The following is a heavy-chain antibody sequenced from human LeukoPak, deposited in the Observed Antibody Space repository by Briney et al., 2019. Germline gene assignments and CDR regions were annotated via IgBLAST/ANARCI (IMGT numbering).Heavy chain of an antibody. D-gene: IGHD3-22*01. CDR3: AREEHAVGSSGYYYYFDY. CDR2: IKQDGSKK. CDR1: GFPFSSYW. Sequence: GGSLRLSCVASGFPFSSYWMTWVRQAPGKGLEWVANIKQDGSKKSYVDSVKGRFTISRDNAKNSLYLQMNSLRAEDTAVYYCAREEHAVGSSGYYYYFDYWGQGTLVTVSS. V-gene: IGHV3-7*01. J-gene: IGHJ4*02.